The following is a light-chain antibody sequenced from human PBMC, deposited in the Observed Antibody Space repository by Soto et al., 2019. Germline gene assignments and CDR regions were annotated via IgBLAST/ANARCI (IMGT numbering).Light chain of an antibody. Sequence: LTQSPDSLSLSPGERSTLSCSSSQSVSNNYLAWYQQKPGQAPRLLIYGASSRATGIPDRFSGSGSGTDFTLTINRLEPEDFAVYYCQQYDSSPRTFGQGTKVDIK. J-gene: IGKJ1*01. CDR3: QQYDSSPRT. CDR2: GAS. V-gene: IGKV3-20*01. CDR1: QSVSNNY.